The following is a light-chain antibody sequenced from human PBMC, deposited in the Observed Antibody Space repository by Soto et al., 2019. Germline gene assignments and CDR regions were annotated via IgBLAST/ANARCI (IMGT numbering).Light chain of an antibody. CDR3: CSYTSSSPLV. CDR1: SSDVGGYNY. Sequence: QSALTQPASVSGSPGQSITISCTGTSSDVGGYNYVSWYQQHPGKAPKLMIYDVSNRPSGVSNRLSGSKSGNTASLTISGLQAEDEADYYCCSYTSSSPLVFGGGTKVTVL. V-gene: IGLV2-14*01. CDR2: DVS. J-gene: IGLJ2*01.